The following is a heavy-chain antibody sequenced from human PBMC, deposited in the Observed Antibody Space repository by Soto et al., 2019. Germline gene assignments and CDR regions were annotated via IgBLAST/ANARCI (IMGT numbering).Heavy chain of an antibody. D-gene: IGHD3-3*01. Sequence: RASVKVSCKASGGTFSSYAISWVRQAPGQGLEWMGGIIPIFGTANYAQKFQGRVTITADESTSTAYMELSSLRSEDTAVYYCARERPGAFGVVTPFDPWGQGTLVTVSS. CDR3: ARERPGAFGVVTPFDP. CDR2: IIPIFGTA. CDR1: GGTFSSYA. V-gene: IGHV1-69*13. J-gene: IGHJ5*02.